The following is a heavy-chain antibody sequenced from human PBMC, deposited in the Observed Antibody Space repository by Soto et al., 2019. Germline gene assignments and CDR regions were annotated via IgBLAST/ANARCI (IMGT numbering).Heavy chain of an antibody. J-gene: IGHJ6*03. D-gene: IGHD2-15*01. Sequence: SETLSLTCTVSGGSISSGGYYWSWIRQHPGKGLEWIGYIYYSGSTYYNPSLKSRVTISVDTSKNQFSLKLSSVTAADTAVYYCARGSCSGGSCYEVVYYMDVWGKGTTVTVSS. CDR3: ARGSCSGGSCYEVVYYMDV. V-gene: IGHV4-31*03. CDR2: IYYSGST. CDR1: GGSISSGGYY.